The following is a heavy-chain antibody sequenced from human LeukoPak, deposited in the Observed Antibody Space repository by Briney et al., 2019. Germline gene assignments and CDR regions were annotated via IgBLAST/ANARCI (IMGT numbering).Heavy chain of an antibody. V-gene: IGHV4-59*01. Sequence: KPSETLSLTCTVSGASINNYYWTWIRQPPGKGLEWIGYISDIGRTNYNPSLKSRVTISVDTSKNQFSLKLSSVTAADTAVYYCARSQLGSGWHSSAYWGQGTRVTVSS. CDR1: GASINNYY. J-gene: IGHJ4*02. CDR2: ISDIGRT. CDR3: ARSQLGSGWHSSAY. D-gene: IGHD6-19*01.